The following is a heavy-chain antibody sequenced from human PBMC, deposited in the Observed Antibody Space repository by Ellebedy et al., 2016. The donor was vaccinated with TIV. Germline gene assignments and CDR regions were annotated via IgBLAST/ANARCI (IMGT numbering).Heavy chain of an antibody. CDR3: ARHRHYCSESTCSGPLYYYFSMDL. Sequence: GESLKISXKASGYTFTRNWIGWVRQMPGKDLEWMGIIYPGDSDTRYSPSFQGQVTISADKSINTAYLQWSSLKASDTATYYCARHRHYCSESTCSGPLYYYFSMDLWGQGTTVTVSS. V-gene: IGHV5-51*01. D-gene: IGHD2-15*01. J-gene: IGHJ6*02. CDR2: IYPGDSDT. CDR1: GYTFTRNW.